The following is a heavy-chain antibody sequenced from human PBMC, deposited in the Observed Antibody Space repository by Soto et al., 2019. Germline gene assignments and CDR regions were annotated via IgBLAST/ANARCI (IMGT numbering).Heavy chain of an antibody. Sequence: QVQLVQSGAEVKKPGASVKVSCKASGYTFTSYGISWVRQAPGQGLAWMGWISAYNGNTNYAQKLQGRGTMTTDTSTSTAYIELRSLRSDDTAVYYCARDGSSSAIVVVPAAPVTYWGQGTLVTVSS. CDR1: GYTFTSYG. CDR3: ARDGSSSAIVVVPAAPVTY. J-gene: IGHJ4*02. CDR2: ISAYNGNT. V-gene: IGHV1-18*01. D-gene: IGHD2-2*01.